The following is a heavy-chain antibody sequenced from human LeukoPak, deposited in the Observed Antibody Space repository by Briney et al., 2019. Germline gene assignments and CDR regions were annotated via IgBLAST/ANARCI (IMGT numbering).Heavy chain of an antibody. Sequence: PGGSLRLSCAASGFTFSSYAMSWIRQPPGKGLEWIGYIYYSGSTNYNPSLKSRVTISVDTSKNQFSLKLSSVTAADTAVYYCARAWDGDGYNSGGDAFDIWGQGTMVTVSS. CDR3: ARAWDGDGYNSGGDAFDI. D-gene: IGHD5-24*01. CDR2: IYYSGST. J-gene: IGHJ3*02. CDR1: GFTFSSYA. V-gene: IGHV4-59*01.